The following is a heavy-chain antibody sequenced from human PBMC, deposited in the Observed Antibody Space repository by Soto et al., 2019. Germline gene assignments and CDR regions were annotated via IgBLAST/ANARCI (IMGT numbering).Heavy chain of an antibody. CDR2: MYHSGTT. Sequence: ETLRLTRTVSNYSISGGYYWRWIRRSPGEGMEWIVSMYHSGTTYYNTSLKSRVIISVDTSKNQFSLTLSSVTAADTAVYYCARGHIYDYVWGSSRYDFDCWGQGTLVTVSS. CDR1: NYSISGGYY. V-gene: IGHV4-38-2*02. CDR3: ARGHIYDYVWGSSRYDFDC. D-gene: IGHD3-16*02. J-gene: IGHJ4*02.